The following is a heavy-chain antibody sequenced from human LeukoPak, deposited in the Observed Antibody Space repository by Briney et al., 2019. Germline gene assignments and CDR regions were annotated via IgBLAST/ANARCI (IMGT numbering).Heavy chain of an antibody. CDR3: ARLQEGYSLGYMDV. V-gene: IGHV1-2*02. CDR2: INPNSGDP. J-gene: IGHJ6*03. D-gene: IGHD5-18*01. Sequence: ASVKVSCKASGYTFTGYYIHWVRQAPGQGLEWMGWINPNSGDPKYAQNFQGRVTMTRDTSISTAFMELSSLRSDDTAVYYCARLQEGYSLGYMDVWGKGTTVTVSS. CDR1: GYTFTGYY.